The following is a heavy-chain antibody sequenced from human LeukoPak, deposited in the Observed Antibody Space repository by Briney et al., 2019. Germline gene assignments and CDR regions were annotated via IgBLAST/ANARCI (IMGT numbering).Heavy chain of an antibody. V-gene: IGHV4-31*01. CDR2: ISYGGTT. CDR3: AREGVTTVVRAFDI. J-gene: IGHJ3*02. D-gene: IGHD4-23*01. CDR1: GGSIHSGTYH. Sequence: SETLSLTCTVSGGSIHSGTYHWRWIRQYPGKGLEWIGHISYGGTTYYNPSLKSQVTISLDTSRNRFSLKLNSVTAADTAVYYCAREGVTTVVRAFDIWGQGTMVTVSS.